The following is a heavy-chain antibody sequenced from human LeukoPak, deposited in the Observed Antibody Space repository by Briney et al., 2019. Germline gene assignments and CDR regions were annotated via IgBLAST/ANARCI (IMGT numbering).Heavy chain of an antibody. V-gene: IGHV1-69*05. CDR1: GGTFSSYA. D-gene: IGHD6-13*01. CDR3: ARDLGQQLVVDY. J-gene: IGHJ4*02. CDR2: IIPIFGTA. Sequence: SVKVSCKASGGTFSSYAISWVRQAPGQGLEWMGGIIPIFGTANYAQKFQGRVTITTDESTSTAYMELSSLRSEDTAVYYCARDLGQQLVVDYWGQGTLVTVSS.